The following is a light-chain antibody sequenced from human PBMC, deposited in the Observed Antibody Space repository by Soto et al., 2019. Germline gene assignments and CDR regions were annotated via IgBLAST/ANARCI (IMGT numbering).Light chain of an antibody. CDR1: QSVSTNF. J-gene: IGKJ1*01. Sequence: ESVLTQSPGTLSLSPGEGDTLSCRASQSVSTNFFAWYQQKPGQAPRLLIYGASTRATGIPDRFSGSGSGTDFTLTISRLEPEDFAVYYCQQYGRTSWTFGQGTKV. CDR3: QQYGRTSWT. CDR2: GAS. V-gene: IGKV3-20*01.